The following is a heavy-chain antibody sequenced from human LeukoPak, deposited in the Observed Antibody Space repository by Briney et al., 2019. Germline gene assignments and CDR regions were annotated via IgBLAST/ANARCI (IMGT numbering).Heavy chain of an antibody. CDR1: GYIFSTFW. V-gene: IGHV5-51*01. CDR3: ARLNFYGSATTTDAFDV. CDR2: IYPGDSDI. J-gene: IGHJ3*01. D-gene: IGHD3-10*01. Sequence: GESLRISCQCSGYIFSTFWIGWVRQMPGKGLEWMGIIYPGDSDIRYSPSFQGQVTISADKAISTAYLQWSGLKASDTAIYYCARLNFYGSATTTDAFDVWGQGTMVIVSS.